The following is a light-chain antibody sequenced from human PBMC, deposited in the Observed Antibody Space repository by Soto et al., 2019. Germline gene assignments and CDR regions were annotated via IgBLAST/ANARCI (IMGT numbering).Light chain of an antibody. CDR2: GAS. CDR3: QQYNDWPLT. CDR1: QSVSTN. V-gene: IGKV3-15*01. Sequence: EIVMTQSPATLSVSPGERASLSCRASQSVSTNLAWYQQKPAQAPMLLIYGASTRATGIPARFSGGGSGTEFTLTISSLQSADFAVYYCQQYNDWPLTFGGGTKVEIK. J-gene: IGKJ4*01.